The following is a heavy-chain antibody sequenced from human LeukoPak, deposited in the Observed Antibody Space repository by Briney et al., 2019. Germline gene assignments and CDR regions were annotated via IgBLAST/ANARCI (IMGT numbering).Heavy chain of an antibody. CDR2: IYHSGST. CDR1: GASISSGYW. Sequence: SETLSLTCAVSGASISSGYWWSWVRQPPGKGLEWIGEIYHSGSTNHNPSLKSRVTISVDKSKSQFSLNLSSVTAADTAVYYCARGGTTVTPGLLWFDPWGQGTLVTVSS. V-gene: IGHV4-4*02. CDR3: ARGGTTVTPGLLWFDP. D-gene: IGHD4-17*01. J-gene: IGHJ5*02.